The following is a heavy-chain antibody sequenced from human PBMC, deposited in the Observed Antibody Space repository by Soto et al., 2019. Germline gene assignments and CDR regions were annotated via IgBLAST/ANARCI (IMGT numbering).Heavy chain of an antibody. CDR2: IIPIFGTA. J-gene: IGHJ4*02. CDR1: GGTFSSYA. D-gene: IGHD6-13*01. Sequence: GDSVKVSCKASGGTFSSYAISWVRQAPGQGLEWMGGIIPIFGTANYAQKFQGRVTITADESTSTAYMELSSLRSEDTAVYYCARGTGYSSSWYLDYWGQGTLVTVSS. V-gene: IGHV1-69*13. CDR3: ARGTGYSSSWYLDY.